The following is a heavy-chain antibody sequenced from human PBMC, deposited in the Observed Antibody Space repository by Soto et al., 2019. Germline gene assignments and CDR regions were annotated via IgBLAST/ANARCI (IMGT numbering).Heavy chain of an antibody. J-gene: IGHJ3*02. D-gene: IGHD4-17*01. CDR1: GFTFSSYS. CDR2: ISSSSSYI. Sequence: GGSLRLSCAASGFTFSSYSMNWVRQAPGKGLEWVSSISSSSSYIYYADSVKGRFTISRDNAKNSLYLQMNSLRAEDTAVYYRARGPDYGDLRHAFDIWGQGTMVTVSS. CDR3: ARGPDYGDLRHAFDI. V-gene: IGHV3-21*01.